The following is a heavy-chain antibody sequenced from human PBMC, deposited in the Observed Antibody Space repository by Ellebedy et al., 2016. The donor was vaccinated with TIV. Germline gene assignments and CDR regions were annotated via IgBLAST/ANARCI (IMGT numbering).Heavy chain of an antibody. V-gene: IGHV3-23*01. J-gene: IGHJ4*02. Sequence: GESLKISCAASGFTFSSYAMSWVHQAQGKGLGWVSDISANGGSTYYADSVKGRFTVFRDNSKNALHLQMNSLRDDDTALYYCANHRKQWLVGYFDSWGQGTLVTVSS. D-gene: IGHD6-19*01. CDR3: ANHRKQWLVGYFDS. CDR2: ISANGGST. CDR1: GFTFSSYA.